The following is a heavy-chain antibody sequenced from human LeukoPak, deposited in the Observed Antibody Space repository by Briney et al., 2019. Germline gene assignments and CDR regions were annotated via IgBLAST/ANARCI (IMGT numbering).Heavy chain of an antibody. V-gene: IGHV5-10-1*01. CDR1: GSPFTSYW. D-gene: IGHD2-15*01. Sequence: PGGSPPISRQGSGSPFTSYWISGARQLPGKGREGMGRIDPSDSYTNYSPSFQGHVTISADKSISTAYLQWSSLKASDTAMYYCARQDCSGGSCFRNYWFDPWGQGTLVTVSS. CDR3: ARQDCSGGSCFRNYWFDP. J-gene: IGHJ5*02. CDR2: IDPSDSYT.